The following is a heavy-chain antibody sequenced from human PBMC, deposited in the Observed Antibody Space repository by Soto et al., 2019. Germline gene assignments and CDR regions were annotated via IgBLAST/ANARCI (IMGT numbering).Heavy chain of an antibody. CDR2: IIPIFGTA. Sequence: QVQLVQSGAEVKKPGSSVKVSCKASGGTFSSYAISWVRQAPGQGLEWMGGIIPIFGTANYAQKFQGRVTITADKSTSTAYMELSSLSSEDTAVYYCALPWDSSGYGRDYYYYGMDVWGQGTTVTVSS. J-gene: IGHJ6*02. V-gene: IGHV1-69*06. D-gene: IGHD3-22*01. CDR3: ALPWDSSGYGRDYYYYGMDV. CDR1: GGTFSSYA.